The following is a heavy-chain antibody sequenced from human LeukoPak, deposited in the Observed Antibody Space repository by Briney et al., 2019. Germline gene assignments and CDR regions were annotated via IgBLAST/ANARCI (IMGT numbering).Heavy chain of an antibody. D-gene: IGHD6-19*01. CDR2: ISGSGGST. CDR1: GFRFSTYG. Sequence: PGGSLRLSCAASGFRFSTYGMSWVRQAPGKGLEWVSSISGSGGSTYYADSVKGRFTISRDNSKNTLYLQMNSLRAEDTAVYYCARRSGIAVAGAFDYWGQGTLVTVSS. V-gene: IGHV3-23*01. J-gene: IGHJ4*02. CDR3: ARRSGIAVAGAFDY.